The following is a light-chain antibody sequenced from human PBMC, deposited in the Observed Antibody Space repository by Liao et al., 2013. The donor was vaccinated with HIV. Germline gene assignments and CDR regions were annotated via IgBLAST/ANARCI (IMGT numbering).Light chain of an antibody. CDR3: QAWDSSTANVV. CDR1: KLGDKY. Sequence: SYELTQPPSVSVSPGQTASITCSGDKLGDKYACWYQQKPGQSPVVVIYQDSKRPSGIPERFSGSNSGNTANMTISGTQAMDEADYYCQAWDSSTANVVFGGGTKLTVL. J-gene: IGLJ2*01. V-gene: IGLV3-1*01. CDR2: QDS.